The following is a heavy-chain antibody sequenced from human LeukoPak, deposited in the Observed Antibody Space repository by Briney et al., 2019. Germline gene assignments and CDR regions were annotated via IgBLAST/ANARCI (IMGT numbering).Heavy chain of an antibody. V-gene: IGHV3-66*01. J-gene: IGHJ4*02. Sequence: GGSLRLSCAASGFTVSSNYMSWVRQAPGKGLEWVSVIYGGGNTYYADSVKGRFTISRDNSKNTLYLQMNSLRAEDTAVYYCARIKDYVWRSLGYWGQGTLVTVSS. CDR2: IYGGGNT. CDR3: ARIKDYVWRSLGY. CDR1: GFTVSSNY. D-gene: IGHD3-16*01.